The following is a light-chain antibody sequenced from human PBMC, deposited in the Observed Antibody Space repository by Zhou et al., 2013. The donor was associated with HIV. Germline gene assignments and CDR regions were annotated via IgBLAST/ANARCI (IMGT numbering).Light chain of an antibody. J-gene: IGKJ2*01. CDR3: QQYGSSPPNT. CDR1: QSVSSSY. Sequence: EIVMTQSPATLSVSPGERATLSCRASQSVSSSYLAWYQQKPGQAPRLLIHGAFSRATGIPDRFSGSGSGTDFTLTISRLEPEDFAVYYCQQYGSSPPNTFGQGTRLEIK. V-gene: IGKV3-20*01. CDR2: GAF.